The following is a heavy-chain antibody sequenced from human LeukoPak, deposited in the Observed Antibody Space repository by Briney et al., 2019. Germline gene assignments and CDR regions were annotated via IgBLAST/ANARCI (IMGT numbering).Heavy chain of an antibody. Sequence: ESRPTVVKPTQTLTLTCTFSGFSLSTSGMCVSWIRQPPGKALEWLARIDWDDDKYYSTSLKTRLTISKDTSKNQVVLTMTNMDPVDTATYYCARIWSGNSNFDYWGQSTLLTVSS. CDR1: GFSLSTSGMC. D-gene: IGHD4-23*01. V-gene: IGHV2-70*11. CDR3: ARIWSGNSNFDY. CDR2: IDWDDDK. J-gene: IGHJ4*02.